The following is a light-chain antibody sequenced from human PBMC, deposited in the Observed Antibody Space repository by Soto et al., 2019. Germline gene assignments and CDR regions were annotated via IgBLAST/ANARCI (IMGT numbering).Light chain of an antibody. Sequence: QSVLTQPPSASGTPGQRVTISCSGSSSNIGSNYVYWYQQLPGTAPKLLIYRNNQRPSGVPDRFSGSKSGTTASLAISWLPSEDEADYFWAGWDDRLGGHVVFGGGTKVTVL. J-gene: IGLJ2*01. CDR3: AGWDDRLGGHVV. CDR1: SSNIGSNY. V-gene: IGLV1-47*01. CDR2: RNN.